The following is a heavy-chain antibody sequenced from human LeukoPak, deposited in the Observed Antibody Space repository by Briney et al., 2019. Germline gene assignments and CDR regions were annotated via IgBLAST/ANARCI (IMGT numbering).Heavy chain of an antibody. V-gene: IGHV1-2*04. D-gene: IGHD3-10*01. CDR1: GYTFTGYY. J-gene: IGHJ3*02. CDR2: INPNSGGT. CDR3: ARDYYGSGTRGAFDI. Sequence: ASVKVSCKASGYTFTGYYMHWVRQAPGQGLEWMGWINPNSGGTNYALKFQGWVTMTRDTSISTAYMELSRLRSDDTAVYYCARDYYGSGTRGAFDIWGQGTMVTVSS.